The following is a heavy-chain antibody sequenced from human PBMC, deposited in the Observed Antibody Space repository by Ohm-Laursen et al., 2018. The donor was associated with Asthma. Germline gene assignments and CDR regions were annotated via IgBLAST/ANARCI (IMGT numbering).Heavy chain of an antibody. D-gene: IGHD2-21*01. CDR2: ISYDGSNK. V-gene: IGHV3-30*03. CDR3: ARDLVYYFDY. Sequence: RSLRLSCTASGFTFSSYGMHWVRQAPGKGLEWVAVISYDGSNKYYADSVKGRFTISRDNSKDTLYLQMNSLRAEDTAVYYCARDLVYYFDYWGQGTLVTVSS. J-gene: IGHJ4*02. CDR1: GFTFSSYG.